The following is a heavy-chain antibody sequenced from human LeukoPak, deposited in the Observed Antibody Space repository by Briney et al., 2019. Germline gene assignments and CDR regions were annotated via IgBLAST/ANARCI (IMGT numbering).Heavy chain of an antibody. V-gene: IGHV3-48*01. CDR3: ARDQLYYYHSSGYYTFDY. J-gene: IGHJ4*02. CDR1: GFTFSSYS. Sequence: GGSLRLSCAASGFTFSSYSMNWVRQAPGKGLKWVSYISSSSSTIYYADSVKGRFTISRENAKNSLYLQMNSLRAEDTAVYYCARDQLYYYHSSGYYTFDYWGQGTLVTVSS. D-gene: IGHD3-22*01. CDR2: ISSSSSTI.